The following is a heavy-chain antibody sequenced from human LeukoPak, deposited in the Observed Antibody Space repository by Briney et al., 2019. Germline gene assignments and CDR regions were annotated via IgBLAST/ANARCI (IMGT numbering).Heavy chain of an antibody. CDR1: GFTFSVFW. J-gene: IGHJ4*02. V-gene: IGHV3-74*01. CDR2: ISPDGRST. Sequence: AGGSLRLSCAAPGFTFSVFWMFWVRQAPGQGLAWVSHISPDGRSTNYADSVKGRFTISRDNARNTLYLQLNSLTAEDTAVYYCAMGYKSAYSWDYWGQGTLVTVSS. D-gene: IGHD5-18*01. CDR3: AMGYKSAYSWDY.